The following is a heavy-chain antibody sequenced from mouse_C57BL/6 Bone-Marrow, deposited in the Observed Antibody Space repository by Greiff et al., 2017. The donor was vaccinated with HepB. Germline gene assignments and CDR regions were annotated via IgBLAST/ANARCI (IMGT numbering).Heavy chain of an antibody. J-gene: IGHJ4*01. CDR1: EYEFPSHD. CDR3: ARHLYYDNEDYAMDY. V-gene: IGHV5-2*01. D-gene: IGHD2-4*01. CDR2: INSDGGST. Sequence: EVQGVESGGGLVQPGESLKLSCESNEYEFPSHDMSWVRKTPEKRLELVAAINSDGGSTYYPDTMERRFIISRDNTKKTLYLQMSSLRSEDTALYYCARHLYYDNEDYAMDYWGQGTSVTVSS.